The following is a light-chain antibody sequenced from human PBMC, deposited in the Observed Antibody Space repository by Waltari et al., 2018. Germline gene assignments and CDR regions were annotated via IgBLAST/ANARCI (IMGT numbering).Light chain of an antibody. Sequence: QAVLTQPASLSASPGASASLTCTLRSGINVGTYRIYWHQQQPGSPPQYLLRYKSDSDKQQGSGVPSRFSGSKDASANAGILLISGLQSEDEADYYCMIWHSSAWVFGGGTKLTVL. CDR1: SGINVGTYR. J-gene: IGLJ3*02. CDR2: YKSDSDK. CDR3: MIWHSSAWV. V-gene: IGLV5-45*01.